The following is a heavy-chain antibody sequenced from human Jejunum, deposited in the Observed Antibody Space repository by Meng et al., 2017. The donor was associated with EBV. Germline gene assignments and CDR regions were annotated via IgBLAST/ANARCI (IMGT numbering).Heavy chain of an antibody. V-gene: IGHV1-2*06. Sequence: GQRGQSGAEVKKPGAHVKVCCKALAYPFAGYYMHWVRQAPGQGLEWMGRINPNSGGANYAQKFQGRVPMTRDTSISTAYMELSRLRSDDTAVYYCAREGLVGDLRYFDLWGRDTLVTVSS. J-gene: IGHJ2*01. CDR2: INPNSGGA. D-gene: IGHD3-16*01. CDR3: AREGLVGDLRYFDL. CDR1: AYPFAGYY.